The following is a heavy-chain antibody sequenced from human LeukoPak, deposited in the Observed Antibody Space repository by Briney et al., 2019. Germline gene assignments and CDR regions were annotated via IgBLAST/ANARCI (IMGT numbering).Heavy chain of an antibody. D-gene: IGHD2-2*01. CDR3: AHFVVVPAASSILPWLFDY. J-gene: IGHJ4*02. Sequence: SGPTLVNPTQTLTLTCSFSGFSLSTSGVGVGWIRQPPGKALEWLALIYWDDDKRYSPSLKSRLTITKDTSKNQVVLTMTNMDPVDTATYYCAHFVVVPAASSILPWLFDYWGQGTLVTVSP. CDR2: IYWDDDK. CDR1: GFSLSTSGVG. V-gene: IGHV2-5*02.